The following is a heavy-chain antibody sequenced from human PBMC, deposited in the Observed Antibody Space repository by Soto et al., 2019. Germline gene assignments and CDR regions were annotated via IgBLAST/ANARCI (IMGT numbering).Heavy chain of an antibody. CDR2: ISAYNGNT. CDR1: GYTFTSYG. V-gene: IGHV1-18*01. J-gene: IGHJ4*02. Sequence: GASVKVSCKASGYTFTSYGISWVRQAPGQGLEWMGWISAYNGNTNYAQKLQGRVTMTTDTSTSTAYMELRSLRSDDTAVYYCARDLGNHVMYYFDYWGQGTLVTVSS. CDR3: ARDLGNHVMYYFDY. D-gene: IGHD1-1*01.